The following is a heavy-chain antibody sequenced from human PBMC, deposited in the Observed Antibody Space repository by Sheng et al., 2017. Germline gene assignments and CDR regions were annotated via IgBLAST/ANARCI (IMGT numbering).Heavy chain of an antibody. CDR1: GGTFSSYA. V-gene: IGHV1-69*13. J-gene: IGHJ1*01. D-gene: IGHD6-13*01. Sequence: QVQLVQSGAEVKKPGSSVKVSCKASGGTFSSYAISWVRQAPGQGLEWMGGIIPIFGTANYAQKFQGRVTITADESTSTAYMELSSLRSEDTAVYYCARGEPSAHENLSTAAEHHAEYFQHWGQGTLVTVSS. CDR2: IIPIFGTA. CDR3: ARGEPSAHENLSTAAEHHAEYFQH.